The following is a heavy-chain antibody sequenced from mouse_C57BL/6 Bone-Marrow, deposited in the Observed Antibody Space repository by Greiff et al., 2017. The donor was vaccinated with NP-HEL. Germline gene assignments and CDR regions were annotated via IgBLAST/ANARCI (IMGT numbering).Heavy chain of an antibody. CDR1: GFNIKDDY. CDR2: IDPENGDT. CDR3: TTKDTTGNVDY. Sequence: EVQLQQSGAELVRPGASVKLSCTASGFNIKDDYMHWVKQRPEQGLEWIGWIDPENGDTEYASKFQGKATITADTSSNTAYLQLSSLTSEDTAVYYCTTKDTTGNVDYWGQGTTRTVSS. J-gene: IGHJ2*01. V-gene: IGHV14-4*01. D-gene: IGHD1-1*01.